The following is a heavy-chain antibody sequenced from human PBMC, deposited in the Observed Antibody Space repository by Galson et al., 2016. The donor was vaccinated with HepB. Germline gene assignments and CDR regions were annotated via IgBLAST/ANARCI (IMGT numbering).Heavy chain of an antibody. D-gene: IGHD1-26*01. V-gene: IGHV1-69*13. CDR3: ARIDVGGDPFDI. Sequence: SVKVSCKASGGIFRTFAISWVRQAPGQGLEWMGVIIPMLGTTNYAQKFQGRVTISADESTSTAYMELSSLRSDDTAVYYCARIDVGGDPFDIWGQGTMVTVSS. CDR1: GGIFRTFA. CDR2: IIPMLGTT. J-gene: IGHJ3*02.